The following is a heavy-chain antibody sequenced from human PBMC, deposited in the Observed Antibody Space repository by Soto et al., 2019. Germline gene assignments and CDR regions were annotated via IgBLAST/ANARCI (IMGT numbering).Heavy chain of an antibody. Sequence: GSLRLSCGASGFIFSSYAMTWVRQAPGKGLEWVSGISGSGGSTYHADSVKGRFTISRDNSKNTLYLQMNSLRAEDTAVYYCAKATRPYCTNGICYVYYYGLDVWGQGTTVTVSS. V-gene: IGHV3-23*01. J-gene: IGHJ6*02. D-gene: IGHD2-8*01. CDR3: AKATRPYCTNGICYVYYYGLDV. CDR1: GFIFSSYA. CDR2: ISGSGGST.